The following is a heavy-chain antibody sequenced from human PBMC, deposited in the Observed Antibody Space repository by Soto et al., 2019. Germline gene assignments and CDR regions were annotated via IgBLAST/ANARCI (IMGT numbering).Heavy chain of an antibody. Sequence: PSETLSLTCTVSGGSINSSRSYWGWIRQPPGKGLEWIGNIYYRGNTYYSPSLRSRVTMSVDTSKNQFSLKLNSVTAADTAVYYCARATYPFDYWGQGALVTVS. CDR2: IYYRGNT. J-gene: IGHJ4*02. V-gene: IGHV4-39*01. CDR3: ARATYPFDY. CDR1: GGSINSSRSY.